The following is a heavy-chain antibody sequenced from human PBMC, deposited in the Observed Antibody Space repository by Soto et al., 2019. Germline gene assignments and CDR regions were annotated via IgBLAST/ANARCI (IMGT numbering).Heavy chain of an antibody. V-gene: IGHV3-30*18. CDR1: GFTFSSYG. Sequence: LRLSCAASGFTFSSYGMHWVRQAPGKGLEWVAVISYDGSNKYYADSVKGRFTISRDNSKNTLYLQMNSLRAEDTAVYYCAKDIKTLGVVEHFDVRGQGTLVTVSS. CDR3: AKDIKTLGVVEHFDV. J-gene: IGHJ4*02. D-gene: IGHD2-15*01. CDR2: ISYDGSNK.